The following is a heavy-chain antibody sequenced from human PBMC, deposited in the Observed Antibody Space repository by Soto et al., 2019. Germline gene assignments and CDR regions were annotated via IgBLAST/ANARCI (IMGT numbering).Heavy chain of an antibody. V-gene: IGHV1-18*04. Sequence: ASVKVSCKASGYTFTNYGLSWLRQAPGQGLEWMGWITVYSGTTDHVQKFRGRVSMTTDTSTNTAYMELASLRSDDTAVYYCARPLRVDDVKSSFVLWGQGTLVT. CDR1: GYTFTNYG. D-gene: IGHD2-21*02. CDR2: ITVYSGTT. J-gene: IGHJ3*01. CDR3: ARPLRVDDVKSSFVL.